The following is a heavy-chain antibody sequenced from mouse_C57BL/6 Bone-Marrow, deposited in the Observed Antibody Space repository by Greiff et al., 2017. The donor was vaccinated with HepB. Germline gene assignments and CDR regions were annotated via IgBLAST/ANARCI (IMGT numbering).Heavy chain of an antibody. V-gene: IGHV1-63*01. Sequence: VMLVESGAELVRPGTSVKMSCKASGYTFTNYWIGWAKQRPGHGLEWIGDIYPGGGYTNYNEKFKGKATLTADKSSSTAYMQFSSLTSEDSAIYYCARRVTTGDYYAMDYWGQGTSVTVSS. J-gene: IGHJ4*01. CDR1: GYTFTNYW. CDR2: IYPGGGYT. CDR3: ARRVTTGDYYAMDY. D-gene: IGHD2-2*01.